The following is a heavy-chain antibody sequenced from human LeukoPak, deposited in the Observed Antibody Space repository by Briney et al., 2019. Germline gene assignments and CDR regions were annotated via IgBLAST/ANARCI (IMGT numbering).Heavy chain of an antibody. D-gene: IGHD6-6*01. Sequence: GGSLRLSCAASGFIFDDYTMHWLRQAPGKGLEWVPLISWDGGSTYYADSVKGRFTISRDNSKNSLYLQMNSLRTEDTALYYCAIEYSSLNYFDYWGQGTLVTVSS. CDR2: ISWDGGST. J-gene: IGHJ4*02. CDR3: AIEYSSLNYFDY. V-gene: IGHV3-43*01. CDR1: GFIFDDYT.